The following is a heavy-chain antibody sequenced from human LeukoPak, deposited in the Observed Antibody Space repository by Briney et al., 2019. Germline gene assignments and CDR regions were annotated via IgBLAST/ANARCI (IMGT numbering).Heavy chain of an antibody. D-gene: IGHD1-26*01. Sequence: GGSLRLSCAASGFTFSNYAMSWVRQAPGKGLEWVANIKQDGSEKYYVDSVKGRFTISRDNAKNSLYLQVNSLKAEDTAMYYCASLLGEATLFDYWGQGTLVTVSS. CDR2: IKQDGSEK. CDR1: GFTFSNYA. J-gene: IGHJ4*02. V-gene: IGHV3-7*01. CDR3: ASLLGEATLFDY.